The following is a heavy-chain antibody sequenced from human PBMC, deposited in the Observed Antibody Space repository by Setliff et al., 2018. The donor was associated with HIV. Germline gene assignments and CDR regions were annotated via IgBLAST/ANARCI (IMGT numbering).Heavy chain of an antibody. CDR1: GYTFTGYY. CDR2: INPNSGGT. J-gene: IGHJ5*02. V-gene: IGHV1-2*02. D-gene: IGHD5-12*01. Sequence: GASVKVSCKASGYTFTGYYMHWVRQAPGQGLEWMGWINPNSGGTNYAQKFQGRVTITRDTSASTVYIHMSSLRSEDTALYYCARDLTSGGYPHWFDPWGRGTQVTAPQ. CDR3: ARDLTSGGYPHWFDP.